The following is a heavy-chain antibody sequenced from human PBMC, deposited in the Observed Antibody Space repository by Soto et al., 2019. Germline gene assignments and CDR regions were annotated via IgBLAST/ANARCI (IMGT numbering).Heavy chain of an antibody. Sequence: GASVKVSCKASGYTFTSYGISWVRQAPGQGLEWMGWISAYNGNTNYAQKLQGRVTMTTDTSTSTAYMELRSLRSDDTAVYYCAIDRMADFWSGYYDYYYYGMDVWGQGTTVTVSS. D-gene: IGHD3-3*01. CDR2: ISAYNGNT. CDR1: GYTFTSYG. CDR3: AIDRMADFWSGYYDYYYYGMDV. V-gene: IGHV1-18*01. J-gene: IGHJ6*02.